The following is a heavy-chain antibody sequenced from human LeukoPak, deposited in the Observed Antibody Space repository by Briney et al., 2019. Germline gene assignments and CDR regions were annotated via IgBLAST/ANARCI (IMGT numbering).Heavy chain of an antibody. CDR1: GCTFRTYG. CDR3: AKTGSSSWGYFDY. Sequence: PGGSLRLSCAESGCTFRTYGMQWVRQAPGKGLEWVVFIRNNGTIKYFADSVKGRFTISRDNSKSTLFLQMNSLRPEDTAVYYCAKTGSSSWGYFDYWGQGTLVTVSS. J-gene: IGHJ4*02. CDR2: IRNNGTIK. D-gene: IGHD6-13*01. V-gene: IGHV3-30*02.